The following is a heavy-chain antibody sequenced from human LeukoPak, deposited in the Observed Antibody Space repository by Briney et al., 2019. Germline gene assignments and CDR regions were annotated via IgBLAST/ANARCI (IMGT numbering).Heavy chain of an antibody. CDR1: GFVFRNYA. V-gene: IGHV3-23*01. CDR3: AKDGRSGAPFDR. Sequence: GGSLRLSCAASGFVFRNYAMTWVRQAPGKGLEWVSLITGGGGSTDYADSVKGRFTISRDNSKNTLYLQMNSLRVEDTATYYCAKDGRSGAPFDRWGQGTVLTVSS. D-gene: IGHD3-3*01. J-gene: IGHJ4*02. CDR2: ITGGGGST.